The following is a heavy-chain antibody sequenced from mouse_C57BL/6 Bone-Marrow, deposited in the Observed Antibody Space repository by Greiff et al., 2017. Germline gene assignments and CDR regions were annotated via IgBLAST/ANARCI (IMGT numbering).Heavy chain of an antibody. D-gene: IGHD3-3*01. CDR1: GYTFTSYG. Sequence: QVQLQQSGAELARPGASVKLSCKASGYTFTSYGISWVKQRTGQGLEWIGEIYPRSGNTYYNEKFKGKATLTADKSSSTAYMELRSLTSEDSAVYFCASKGTCGAYWGQGTLVTVSA. J-gene: IGHJ3*01. CDR3: ASKGTCGAY. V-gene: IGHV1-81*01. CDR2: IYPRSGNT.